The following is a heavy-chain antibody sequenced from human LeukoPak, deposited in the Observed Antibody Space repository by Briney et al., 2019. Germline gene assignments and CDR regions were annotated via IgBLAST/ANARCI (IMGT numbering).Heavy chain of an antibody. V-gene: IGHV3-21*01. CDR3: ARQKGIAVAGRFDY. D-gene: IGHD6-19*01. CDR1: GFTFSSYS. J-gene: IGHJ4*02. CDR2: ISSSSSYI. Sequence: GGSLRLSCAASGFTFSSYSMNWVRQAPGKGLEWVSSISSSSSYICYADSVKGRFTISRDNAKNSLYLQMNSLRAEDTAVYYCARQKGIAVAGRFDYWGQGTLVTVSS.